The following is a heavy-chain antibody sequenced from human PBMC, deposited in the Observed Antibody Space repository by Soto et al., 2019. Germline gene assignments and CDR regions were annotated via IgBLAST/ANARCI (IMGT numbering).Heavy chain of an antibody. CDR2: IYSGGSS. V-gene: IGHV3-53*01. D-gene: IGHD2-2*01. Sequence: GGSLRLSCAASGFTVSSNYMSWVRQAPGKGLEWVSVIYSGGSSYYAVSGKGRFTISRDNSKNTLYLQMNSLRAEDTAVYYGARVTIDAFDIWGQGTMVTVSS. J-gene: IGHJ3*02. CDR3: ARVTIDAFDI. CDR1: GFTVSSNY.